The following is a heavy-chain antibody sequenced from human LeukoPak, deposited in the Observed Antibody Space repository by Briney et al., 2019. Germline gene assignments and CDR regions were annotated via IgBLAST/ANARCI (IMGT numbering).Heavy chain of an antibody. CDR3: AKDREYSYVYDAFDI. J-gene: IGHJ3*02. CDR2: MSGSGGST. CDR1: GFTFSSYA. Sequence: GGSLRLSCAASGFTFSSYAMSWVRQAPGKGLEWVSGMSGSGGSTYYADSVKGRFTISRDSSKNTLYLQMNTLRAEDTAVYYCAKDREYSYVYDAFDIWGQGTLVTVSS. D-gene: IGHD3-16*01. V-gene: IGHV3-23*01.